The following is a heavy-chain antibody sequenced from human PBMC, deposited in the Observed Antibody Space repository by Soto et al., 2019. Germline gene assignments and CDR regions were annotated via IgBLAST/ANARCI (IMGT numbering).Heavy chain of an antibody. CDR2: IKEHGSQS. Sequence: EVQLVESGGDLVQPGGSLRLSCAASGFIFSTYWLTWVRQAPGRGLEWVAGIKEHGSQSFYADSVRGRFTISRDNAKNSVYLQVNSLRAEDTAVYYCARGISQAVAPIMGCYFDYWGQGTLLTVSS. J-gene: IGHJ4*02. CDR3: ARGISQAVAPIMGCYFDY. V-gene: IGHV3-7*03. CDR1: GFIFSTYW. D-gene: IGHD5-12*01.